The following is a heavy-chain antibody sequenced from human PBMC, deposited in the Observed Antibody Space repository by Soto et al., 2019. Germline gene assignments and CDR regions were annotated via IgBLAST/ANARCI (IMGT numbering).Heavy chain of an antibody. CDR3: AKWSGYGDY. CDR2: VSGGSGVT. D-gene: IGHD6-25*01. J-gene: IGHJ4*02. V-gene: IGHV3-23*01. CDR1: GFSFSTYG. Sequence: EVQLLESGGGLVQPGGSLRLSCAVSGFSFSTYGVTWVRQAPGKGLEWVSGVSGGSGVTHYADSVKGRFTITGDNSKNTVDLHMNRLRVEDTAVYYCAKWSGYGDYWGQGTLVTVSS.